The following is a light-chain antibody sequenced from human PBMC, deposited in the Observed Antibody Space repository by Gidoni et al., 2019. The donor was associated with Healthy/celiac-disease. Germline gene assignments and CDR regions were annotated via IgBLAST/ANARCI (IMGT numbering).Light chain of an antibody. CDR3: QQSYSTPYT. CDR2: AAS. J-gene: IGKJ2*01. V-gene: IGKV1-39*01. CDR1: QSISSY. Sequence: DIQITQSPSSLSASVGDRVTITCRASQSISSYLNWYQQKPGKAPKLLIYAASSLQSGVPSRFSGSSLQPEDFATYYCQQSYSTPYTFGQGTKLEIK.